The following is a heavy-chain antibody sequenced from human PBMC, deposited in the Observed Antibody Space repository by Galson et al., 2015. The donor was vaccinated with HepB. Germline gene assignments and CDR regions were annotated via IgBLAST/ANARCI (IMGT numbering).Heavy chain of an antibody. CDR3: ARDATGDGDYVRNWYFDL. V-gene: IGHV1-69*13. J-gene: IGHJ2*01. Sequence: SVKVSCKASGGTFSSYAISWVRQAPGQGLEWMGGIIPIFGTANYAQKFQGRVTITADESTSTAYMELSSLRSEDTAVYYCARDATGDGDYVRNWYFDLWGRGTLVTVSS. CDR1: GGTFSSYA. D-gene: IGHD4-17*01. CDR2: IIPIFGTA.